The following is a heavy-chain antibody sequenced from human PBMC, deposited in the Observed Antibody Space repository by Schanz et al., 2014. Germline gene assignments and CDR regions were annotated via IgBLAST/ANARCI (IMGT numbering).Heavy chain of an antibody. Sequence: QVQLVQSGAEVKKPGASVKVSCKASGYTFTGYHMHWVRQAPGQGLEWMGRINPNSGGTDYAQKFQGRVTMTRDTSIRTAYMELRRLRSDDTAVYYCAKSLSLTYDSRAYHRPPEAFDIWGQGTMVTVSS. D-gene: IGHD3-22*01. J-gene: IGHJ3*02. CDR3: AKSLSLTYDSRAYHRPPEAFDI. CDR2: INPNSGGT. V-gene: IGHV1-2*06. CDR1: GYTFTGYH.